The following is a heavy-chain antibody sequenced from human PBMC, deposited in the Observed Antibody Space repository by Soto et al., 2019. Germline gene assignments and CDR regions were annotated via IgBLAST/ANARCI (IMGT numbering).Heavy chain of an antibody. CDR2: IRDRANSYTT. CDR3: TRVLGYGGNPTVIYY. J-gene: IGHJ4*02. V-gene: IGHV3-72*01. D-gene: IGHD4-17*01. Sequence: EVQVVEAGGGLVQPGGSLRLLCAASGFTFSDHYLAWFCQAPGKGLEWVGRIRDRANSYTTEYAASVKGRFTVSRDDSKNSVYLQMNSLKTEDTAMYYCTRVLGYGGNPTVIYYWGQGNLVTGSS. CDR1: GFTFSDHY.